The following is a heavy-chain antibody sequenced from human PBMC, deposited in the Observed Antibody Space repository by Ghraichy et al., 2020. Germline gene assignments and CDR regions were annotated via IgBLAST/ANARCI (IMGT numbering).Heavy chain of an antibody. Sequence: GGSLRLSCAASGFTFSSYWMHWVRQAPGKGLVWVSRINSDGSSTSYADSVKGRFTISRDNAKNTLYLQMNSLRAEDTAVYYCARVGYGDYYYFDYWGQGTLVTVSS. J-gene: IGHJ4*02. V-gene: IGHV3-74*01. D-gene: IGHD4-17*01. CDR3: ARVGYGDYYYFDY. CDR1: GFTFSSYW. CDR2: INSDGSST.